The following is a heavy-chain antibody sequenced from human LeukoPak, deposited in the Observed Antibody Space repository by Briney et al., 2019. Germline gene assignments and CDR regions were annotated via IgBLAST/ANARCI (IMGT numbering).Heavy chain of an antibody. CDR3: ARMGHPVALPDY. CDR1: GGTFSSYA. Sequence: ASVKVSCKASGGTFSSYAISWVRQAPGQRLEWMGWINAGNGNTKYSQKFQGRVTITRDTSASTAYMELSSLRSEDTAVYYCARMGHPVALPDYWGQGTLVTVSS. J-gene: IGHJ4*02. CDR2: INAGNGNT. V-gene: IGHV1-3*01.